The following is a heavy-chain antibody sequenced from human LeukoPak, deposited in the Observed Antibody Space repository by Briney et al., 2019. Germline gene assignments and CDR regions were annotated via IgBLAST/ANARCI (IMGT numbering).Heavy chain of an antibody. CDR3: ARDRPFEVAVWSGYNNAFDI. CDR1: GGTFSSYA. J-gene: IGHJ3*02. V-gene: IGHV1-69*13. D-gene: IGHD3-3*01. CDR2: IIPIFGTA. Sequence: GASVKVSCKASGGTFSSYAISWVRQAPGQGLEWMGGIIPIFGTANYAQKFQGRVTITADESTSTAYMELSSLGSEDTAVYYCARDRPFEVAVWSGYNNAFDIWGQGTMVTVSS.